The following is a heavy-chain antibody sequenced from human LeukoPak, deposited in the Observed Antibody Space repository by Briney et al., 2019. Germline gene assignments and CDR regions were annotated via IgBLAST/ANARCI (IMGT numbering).Heavy chain of an antibody. CDR2: INGDGSST. Sequence: PGGSLRLSCAASGFIFSTYWMHWVRQAPGEGLMWVSRINGDGSSTTYADSVKGRFTASRDNAKNALFLQMNSLKAEDTAVYYCARDLGWYFDLWGRGTLVTVSS. J-gene: IGHJ2*01. CDR1: GFIFSTYW. V-gene: IGHV3-74*03. CDR3: ARDLGWYFDL.